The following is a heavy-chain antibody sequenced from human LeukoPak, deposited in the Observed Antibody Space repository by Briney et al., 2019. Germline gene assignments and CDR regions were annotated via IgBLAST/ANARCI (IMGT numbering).Heavy chain of an antibody. D-gene: IGHD3-22*01. CDR2: ISSSSTYI. J-gene: IGHJ6*02. V-gene: IGHV3-21*01. CDR1: GFTFSSYS. Sequence: GGSLRLSCAASGFTFSSYSMNWVRQAPGKGLEWVSSISSSSTYIYYADSVKGRFTISRDNAKNSLYLQMNTLRAEDTAVFYCARDYSYHSPDYQPALYGMDVWGQGTTVTVSS. CDR3: ARDYSYHSPDYQPALYGMDV.